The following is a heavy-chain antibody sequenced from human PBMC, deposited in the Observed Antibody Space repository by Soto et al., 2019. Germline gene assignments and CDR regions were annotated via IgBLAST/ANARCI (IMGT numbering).Heavy chain of an antibody. Sequence: PSETLSLTCTVSGGSISSGGYYWSWIRQHPGKGLEWIGYIYYSGSTYYNPSLKSRVTISVDTSKNQFSLKLSSVTAADTAVYYCASWGIVATETFDYWGQGTLVTVSS. CDR3: ASWGIVATETFDY. V-gene: IGHV4-31*03. J-gene: IGHJ4*02. CDR1: GGSISSGGYY. D-gene: IGHD5-12*01. CDR2: IYYSGST.